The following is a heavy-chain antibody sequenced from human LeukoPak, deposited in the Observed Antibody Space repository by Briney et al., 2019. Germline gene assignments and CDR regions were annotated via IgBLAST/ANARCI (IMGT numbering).Heavy chain of an antibody. D-gene: IGHD6-19*01. CDR3: ARVRLVHGWFDP. CDR2: INPNSGGT. CDR1: GYTFTGYY. J-gene: IGHJ5*02. V-gene: IGHV1-2*02. Sequence: ASVKVSCKASGYTFTGYYMHWVRQAPGQGLEWMGWINPNSGGTNYAQKFQGRVTMTRNTSISTAYMELSSLRSEDTAVYYCARVRLVHGWFDPWGQGTLVTVSS.